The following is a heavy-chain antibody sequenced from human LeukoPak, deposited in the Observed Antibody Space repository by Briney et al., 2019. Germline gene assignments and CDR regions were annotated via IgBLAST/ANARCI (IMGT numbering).Heavy chain of an antibody. CDR2: IYGSDDKT. J-gene: IGHJ5*02. D-gene: IGHD2-15*01. V-gene: IGHV3-23*01. CDR3: AKTQGYYDA. CDR1: GFTFSNYA. Sequence: GSLRLSCVASGFTFSNYAMSGVRQAPGKGLGLVSGIYGSDDKTVYGDAVKGRFTISRDNSKNPLYLQMNSLRADDTAVYYCAKTQGYYDAWGQGALVTVSS.